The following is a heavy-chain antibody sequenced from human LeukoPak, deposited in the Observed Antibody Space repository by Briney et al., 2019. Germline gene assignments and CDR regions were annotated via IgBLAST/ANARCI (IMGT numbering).Heavy chain of an antibody. V-gene: IGHV3-66*02. CDR3: ARDYYDDAFDI. CDR2: IYSGGST. Sequence: GGFLRLSCAASGFTVSSNYMSWVRQAPGKGLEWVSVIYSGGSTYYADSVKGRFTISRDNSKNTLYLQMNSLRAEDTAVYYCARDYYDDAFDIWGQGTMVTVSS. CDR1: GFTVSSNY. J-gene: IGHJ3*02. D-gene: IGHD3-22*01.